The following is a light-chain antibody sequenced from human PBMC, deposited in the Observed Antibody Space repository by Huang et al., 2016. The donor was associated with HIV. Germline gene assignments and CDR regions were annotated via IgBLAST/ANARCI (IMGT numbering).Light chain of an antibody. CDR3: QQYAGSPWT. J-gene: IGKJ1*01. Sequence: EIVLTQSPGTLSLSPGERATLSCRASPSISADYLAWYQQKPGQAPRLLIYAASSTATGIPDRFSGSGSGTDFTLTIYRREPEDFAVYFCQQYAGSPWTFGQGTKVEIK. CDR2: AAS. CDR1: PSISADY. V-gene: IGKV3-20*01.